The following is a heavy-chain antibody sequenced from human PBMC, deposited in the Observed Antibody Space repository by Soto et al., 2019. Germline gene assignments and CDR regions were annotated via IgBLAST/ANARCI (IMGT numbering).Heavy chain of an antibody. D-gene: IGHD3-22*01. CDR3: ARIRSAFAWPYYYDSSGYYYDY. CDR1: GFSLSNARMG. CDR2: IFSNDEK. Sequence: SGPTLVNPPEPLTLPCTVSGFSLSNARMGVSWIRQPPGKALEWLAHIFSNDEKSYSTSLKSRLTISKDTSKSQVVLTMTNMDPLVTATYYCARIRSAFAWPYYYDSSGYYYDYWGQGTLVTVSS. V-gene: IGHV2-26*01. J-gene: IGHJ4*02.